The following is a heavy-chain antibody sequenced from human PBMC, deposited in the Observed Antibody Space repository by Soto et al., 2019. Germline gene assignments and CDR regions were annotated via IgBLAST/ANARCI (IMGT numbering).Heavy chain of an antibody. Sequence: QIPLKESGPPLVKPTQPLTLTCTFSGFSLSTSGAGVGWIRQPPGKALEWLALIYWDDDKRYSPSLKSSLTITKDTSKNQVVLTMTNMDPVDTATYYCAQNLPGSYFDYWGQGTLVTVSS. V-gene: IGHV2-5*02. CDR2: IYWDDDK. CDR1: GFSLSTSGAG. J-gene: IGHJ4*02. CDR3: AQNLPGSYFDY.